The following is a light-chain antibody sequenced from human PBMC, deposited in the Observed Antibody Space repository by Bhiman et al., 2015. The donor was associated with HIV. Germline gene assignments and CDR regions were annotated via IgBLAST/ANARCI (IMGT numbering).Light chain of an antibody. CDR2: RNN. Sequence: QSVLTQPPSASGTPGQRVSISCSGSSSNIGSKFVYWYQQLPGTAPKLLIYRNNQRPSGVPDRFSGSKSGTSASLAISGLQAEDEADYYCAAWDDSLNGQVFGGGTKLTVL. CDR3: AAWDDSLNGQV. CDR1: SSNIGSKF. J-gene: IGLJ2*01. V-gene: IGLV1-44*01.